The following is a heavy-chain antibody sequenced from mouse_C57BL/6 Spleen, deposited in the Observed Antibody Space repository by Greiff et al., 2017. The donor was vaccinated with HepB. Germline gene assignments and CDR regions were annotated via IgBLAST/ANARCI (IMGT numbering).Heavy chain of an antibody. CDR2: IWRGGST. J-gene: IGHJ4*01. CDR3: AKSSTLTQGAMDY. V-gene: IGHV2-5*01. CDR1: GFSLTSYG. Sequence: QVQLKESGPGLVQPSQSLSITCTVSGFSLTSYGVHWVRQSPGKGLEWLGVIWRGGSTDYNAAFMSRLSITKDNSKSQVFFKMNSLQADDTAIYYCAKSSTLTQGAMDYWGQGTSVTVSS. D-gene: IGHD4-1*01.